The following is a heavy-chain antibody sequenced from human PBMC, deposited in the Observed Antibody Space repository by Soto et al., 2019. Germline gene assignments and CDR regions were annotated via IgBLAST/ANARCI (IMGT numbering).Heavy chain of an antibody. CDR3: VRAHALGFSTWSAP. CDR2: TNPHSGAT. D-gene: IGHD3-10*01. V-gene: IGHV1-2*02. CDR1: GYVFSASC. J-gene: IGHJ5*02. Sequence: GASVEVSCKASGYVFSASCMRWVRQELGRGLEWLGWTNPHSGATNYAQKFLGRVTMSADTSASTAYMDLARLKSDDTAVYYCVRAHALGFSTWSAPWGRGTLVTVSS.